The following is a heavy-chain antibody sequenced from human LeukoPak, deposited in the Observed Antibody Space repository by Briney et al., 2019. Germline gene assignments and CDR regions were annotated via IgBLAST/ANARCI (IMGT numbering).Heavy chain of an antibody. CDR3: ARGFLEWLPPPYFYYGMDV. CDR1: GGSFSGYY. Sequence: SETLSLTCAVYGGSFSGYYWSWIRQPPGKGLEWIGEINHSGSTNYNPSLKSRVTISVDTSKNQFSLKLSSVTAADTAVYYCARGFLEWLPPPYFYYGMDVWGQGTTVTVSS. D-gene: IGHD3-3*01. J-gene: IGHJ6*02. CDR2: INHSGST. V-gene: IGHV4-34*01.